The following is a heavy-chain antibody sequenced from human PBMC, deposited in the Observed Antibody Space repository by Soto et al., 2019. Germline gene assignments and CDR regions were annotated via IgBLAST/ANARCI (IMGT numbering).Heavy chain of an antibody. CDR2: IIPIFGTA. CDR1: GGTFSSYA. V-gene: IGHV1-69*05. CDR3: ASDPRDYAYYYYGMDV. J-gene: IGHJ6*02. Sequence: QVQLVQSGAEVKKPGSSVKVSCKASGGTFSSYAISWVRQAPGQGLEWMGGIIPIFGTANYAQKFQGRVTITXXDXTXXADMELSSLRSEDTAVYYCASDPRDYAYYYYGMDVWGQGTTVTVSS. D-gene: IGHD4-17*01.